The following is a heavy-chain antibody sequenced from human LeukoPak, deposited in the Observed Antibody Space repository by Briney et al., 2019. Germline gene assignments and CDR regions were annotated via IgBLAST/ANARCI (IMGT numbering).Heavy chain of an antibody. J-gene: IGHJ6*03. CDR1: GYSITSGYY. D-gene: IGHD2-15*01. CDR2: IYHSGST. V-gene: IGHV4-38-2*01. CDR3: ASLYCSGGSCYNYYMDV. Sequence: SETLSLTCALSGYSITSGYYWGWIRQPPGKGLEWIGSIYHSGSTRYNPSLKSRVTISVDTSKNQFSLKLSSVTAADTAVYYCASLYCSGGSCYNYYMDVWGKGTTVTVSS.